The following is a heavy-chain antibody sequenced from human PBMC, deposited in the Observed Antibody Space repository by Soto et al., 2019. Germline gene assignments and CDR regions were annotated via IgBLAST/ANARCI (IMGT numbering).Heavy chain of an antibody. CDR3: AKDLLRPGRAYGMDV. D-gene: IGHD6-25*01. J-gene: IGHJ6*02. Sequence: QVHLVESGGGVVQPGRSLRLSCAASGFTFSSYGMHWVRQAPGKGLEWVAVISYDGSNKYYADSVKGRFTISRDNSKNTLYLQMNSLRAEDTAVYYCAKDLLRPGRAYGMDVWGQGTTVTVSS. CDR1: GFTFSSYG. CDR2: ISYDGSNK. V-gene: IGHV3-30*18.